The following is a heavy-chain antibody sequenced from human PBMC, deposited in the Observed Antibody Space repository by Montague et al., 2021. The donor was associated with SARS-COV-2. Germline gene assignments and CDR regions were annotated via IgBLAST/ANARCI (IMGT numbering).Heavy chain of an antibody. CDR1: GGSISHYY. Sequence: SETLSLTCAVSGGSISHYYWSWIRQPPGKGLEWIGYIYYSGGTNYNPSLKSRVTLSVDASKNQFSLRLSSVTAADTDVYYCARRTNTLTGYYDYWGQGTLVTVSS. V-gene: IGHV4-59*01. J-gene: IGHJ4*02. CDR3: ARRTNTLTGYYDY. D-gene: IGHD3-9*01. CDR2: IYYSGGT.